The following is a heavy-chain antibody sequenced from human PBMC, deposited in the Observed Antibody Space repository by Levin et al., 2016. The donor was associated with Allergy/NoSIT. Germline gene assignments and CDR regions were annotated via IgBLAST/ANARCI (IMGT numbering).Heavy chain of an antibody. Sequence: GGSLRLSCEASGFSFSTYVMHWVRQAPGKGLEWVAVISYDGTGKYYGDSVKGRFSISRDNSKNTLVLQMNSLTAEDTAVYYCARQFTSLDYWGQGTLVTVSS. CDR2: ISYDGTGK. J-gene: IGHJ4*02. CDR3: ARQFTSLDY. V-gene: IGHV3-30-3*01. CDR1: GFSFSTYV. D-gene: IGHD3-16*01.